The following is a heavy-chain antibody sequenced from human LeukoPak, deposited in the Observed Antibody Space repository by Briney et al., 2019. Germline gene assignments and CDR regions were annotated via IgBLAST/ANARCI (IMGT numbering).Heavy chain of an antibody. CDR1: GFTFSSYW. J-gene: IGHJ4*02. CDR2: IKQDGSEK. V-gene: IGHV3-7*01. D-gene: IGHD1-7*01. CDR3: ARDRGTSIWYIDY. Sequence: PGGSLRLSCAASGFTFSSYWMSWVRQAPGKGLEWVANIKQDGSEKYYVDSVKGRFTISRDNAKNSLYLQMNSLRAEDTAVYYCARDRGTSIWYIDYWGQGTLVTVSS.